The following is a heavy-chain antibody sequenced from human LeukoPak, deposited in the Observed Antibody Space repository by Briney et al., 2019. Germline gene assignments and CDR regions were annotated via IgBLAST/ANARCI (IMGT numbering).Heavy chain of an antibody. CDR1: GFTFSSHA. D-gene: IGHD5-12*01. V-gene: IGHV3-23*01. CDR3: AKGYVSHYYYGMDV. J-gene: IGHJ6*02. CDR2: VSGSGGST. Sequence: GGSLRLSCAASGFTFSSHAMGWVRQAPGKGLDWVSTVSGSGGSTFYAGSVKGRFIISRDNSKNTLYLQMSSLRAEDTATYYCAKGYVSHYYYGMDVWGQGTTATVSS.